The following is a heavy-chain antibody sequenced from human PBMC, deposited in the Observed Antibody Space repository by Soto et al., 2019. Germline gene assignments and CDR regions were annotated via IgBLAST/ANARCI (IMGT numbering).Heavy chain of an antibody. J-gene: IGHJ4*02. CDR3: ARVVLVGATLPYQHDY. Sequence: QVRLQESGLGLVDPSLTLYLTCPVSGGSISSGDYNWSWIRQPPGKGLGWIGYIYYTGSTYYNPSLESRVTISVDTSKKQFPLKLSSVTAADTAVYYCARVVLVGATLPYQHDYWGQGTPVTVSS. CDR2: IYYTGST. CDR1: GGSISSGDYN. V-gene: IGHV4-30-4*01. D-gene: IGHD2-15*01.